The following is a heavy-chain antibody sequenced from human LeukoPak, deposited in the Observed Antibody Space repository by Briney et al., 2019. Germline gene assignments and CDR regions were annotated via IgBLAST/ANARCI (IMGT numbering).Heavy chain of an antibody. CDR2: IYSGGTP. V-gene: IGHV3-66*01. D-gene: IGHD1-7*01. CDR3: VRGGPFTGAISTPRASDY. CDR1: GFTFTSTY. Sequence: GGSLRLSCAAFGFTFTSTYMSWVRQAPGKGLECVSVIYSGGTPYYSDSGEGRFTIPRETYKETVYLQMTSLRAEDTAVYDCVRGGPFTGAISTPRASDYWGQGLLVTVSS. J-gene: IGHJ4*02.